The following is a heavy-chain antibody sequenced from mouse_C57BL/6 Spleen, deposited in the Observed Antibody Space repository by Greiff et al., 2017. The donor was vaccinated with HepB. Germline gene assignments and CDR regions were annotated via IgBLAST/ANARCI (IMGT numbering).Heavy chain of an antibody. V-gene: IGHV1-55*01. CDR1: GYTFTSYW. J-gene: IGHJ1*03. CDR2: IYPGSGST. Sequence: QVQLQQPGAELVKPGASVKMSCKASGYTFTSYWITWVKQRPGQGLEWIGDIYPGSGSTNYNEKFKSKATLTVDTSSSTAYMQLSSLTSEDSAVYYGARSDYGSSYDWYFDVWGTGTTVTVSS. CDR3: ARSDYGSSYDWYFDV. D-gene: IGHD1-1*01.